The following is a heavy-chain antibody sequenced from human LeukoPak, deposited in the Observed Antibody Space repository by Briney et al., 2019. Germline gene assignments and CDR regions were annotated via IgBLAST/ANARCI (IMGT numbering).Heavy chain of an antibody. V-gene: IGHV4-61*01. CDR3: ARHGFWYGDYFTSRWFDP. J-gene: IGHJ5*02. Sequence: PSETLSLTCTVSGGSISSSSYYWSWIRQPPGKGLEWIGYIYYSGSTNYNPSLKSRVTISVDTSKNQFSLKLSSVTAADTAVYYCARHGFWYGDYFTSRWFDPWGQGTLVTVSS. D-gene: IGHD4-17*01. CDR1: GGSISSSSYY. CDR2: IYYSGST.